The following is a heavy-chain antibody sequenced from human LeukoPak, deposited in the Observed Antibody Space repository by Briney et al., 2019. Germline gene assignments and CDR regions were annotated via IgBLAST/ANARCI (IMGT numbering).Heavy chain of an antibody. V-gene: IGHV4-39*01. Sequence: SETLSLTCTVSGGSISSSSYYWGWIRQPPGKGLEWIGSIYYSGSTYYNPSLKSRVTISVDTSKNQFSLKLSSVTAADTAVHYCGRAPSAYLFDYWGQGTLVTVSP. CDR3: GRAPSAYLFDY. CDR1: GGSISSSSYY. CDR2: IYYSGST. J-gene: IGHJ4*02. D-gene: IGHD2-2*01.